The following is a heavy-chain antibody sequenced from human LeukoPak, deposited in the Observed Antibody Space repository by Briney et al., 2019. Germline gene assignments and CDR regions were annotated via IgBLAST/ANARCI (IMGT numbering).Heavy chain of an antibody. CDR3: ARGGDGYNHIDYCYMDV. D-gene: IGHD5-24*01. J-gene: IGHJ6*03. CDR2: IYYSGST. Sequence: TSETLSLTCTVSGGSISSYHWSWIRQPPGKGLEWIGYIYYSGSTNYNPSLKSRVTISVDTSKNQFSLKLSSVTAADTAVYYCARGGDGYNHIDYCYMDVWGKGTTVTISS. CDR1: GGSISSYH. V-gene: IGHV4-59*01.